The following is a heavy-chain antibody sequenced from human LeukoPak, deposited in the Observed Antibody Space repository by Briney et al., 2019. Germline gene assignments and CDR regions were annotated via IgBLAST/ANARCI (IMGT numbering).Heavy chain of an antibody. CDR2: FDPEDGET. D-gene: IGHD2-15*01. CDR1: GYTLTELS. CDR3: ARDVGDTDQHNWFDP. Sequence: ASVKVSCKVSGYTLTELSMHWVRQAPGKGLEWMGGFDPEDGETIYAQKFQGRVTMTEDTSTDTAYMELSSLRSEDTAVYYCARDVGDTDQHNWFDPWGQGTLVTVSS. V-gene: IGHV1-24*01. J-gene: IGHJ5*02.